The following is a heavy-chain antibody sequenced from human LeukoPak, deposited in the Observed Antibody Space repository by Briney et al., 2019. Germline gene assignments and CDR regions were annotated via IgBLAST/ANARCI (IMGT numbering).Heavy chain of an antibody. J-gene: IGHJ4*02. CDR1: GGTFSSYA. D-gene: IGHD5-12*01. CDR3: ASIIVTTGFDY. CDR2: IISILGIA. V-gene: IGHV1-69*04. Sequence: ASVKVSCKASGGTFSSYAISWVRQAPGQGLEWMGRIISILGIANYAQKFQGRVTITADKSTSTAYMELSSLRSEDTAVYYCASIIVTTGFDYWGQGTLVTVSS.